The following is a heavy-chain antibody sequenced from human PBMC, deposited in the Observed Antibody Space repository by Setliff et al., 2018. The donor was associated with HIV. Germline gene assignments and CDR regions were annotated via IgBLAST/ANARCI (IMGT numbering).Heavy chain of an antibody. J-gene: IGHJ3*02. Sequence: SETLSLTCTASGGSISSYYWSWIRQPAGKGLEWIGRIYTSGSTNYNPSLKSRVTMSVDTSKNQFSLKLSSVTAADTAVYYCARVGQQQLALNDAFDIWGQGTMVTVSS. CDR1: GGSISSYY. D-gene: IGHD6-13*01. V-gene: IGHV4-4*07. CDR2: IYTSGST. CDR3: ARVGQQQLALNDAFDI.